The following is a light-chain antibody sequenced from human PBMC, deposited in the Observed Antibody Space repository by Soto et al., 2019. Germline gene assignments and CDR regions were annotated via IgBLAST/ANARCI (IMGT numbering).Light chain of an antibody. CDR1: HSVSTN. CDR3: QQYSNWPPT. CDR2: GAS. J-gene: IGKJ5*01. Sequence: EIVMTQSPATLSVPPGEKATLSCRASHSVSTNLAWYQQKPGQAPRLLIYGASTRATGVLARFSDSGSETEFTLTISSLQSEDFAVYFCQQYSNWPPTFGQGTRLEIK. V-gene: IGKV3-15*01.